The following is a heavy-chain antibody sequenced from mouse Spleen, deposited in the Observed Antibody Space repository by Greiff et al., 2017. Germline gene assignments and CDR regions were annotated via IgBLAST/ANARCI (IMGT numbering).Heavy chain of an antibody. CDR2: IDPEDGET. CDR3: AKYAMDY. J-gene: IGHJ4*01. V-gene: IGHV14-2*01. D-gene: IGHD5-1-1*01. Sequence: EVQLQQSGAELVKPGASVKLSCTASGFNITDYYMHWVKQRPEQGLEWIGRIDPEDGETKYAQKFQGKATITADTSTNTAYQQLSSLTAEDTSVYYCAKYAMDYWGQGTSVTVSS. CDR1: GFNITDYY.